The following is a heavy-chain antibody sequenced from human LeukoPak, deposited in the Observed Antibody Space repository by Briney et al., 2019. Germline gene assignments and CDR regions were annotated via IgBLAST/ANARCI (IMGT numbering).Heavy chain of an antibody. CDR3: AREKAQPESYSSGWYVDY. CDR2: INTSTGNP. J-gene: IGHJ4*02. CDR1: GYTFTSYA. D-gene: IGHD6-19*01. V-gene: IGHV7-4-1*02. Sequence: ASVKVSCKASGYTFTSYAMNWVRQAPGQGLEWMGWINTSTGNPTYAQGFTGRFVFSLDTSVSTAYLQISSLKAEDTAVYYCAREKAQPESYSSGWYVDYWGQGTLVTVSS.